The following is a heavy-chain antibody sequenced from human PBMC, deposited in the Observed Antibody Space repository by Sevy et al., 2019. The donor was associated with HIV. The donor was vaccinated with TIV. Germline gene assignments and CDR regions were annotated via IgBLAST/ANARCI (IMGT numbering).Heavy chain of an antibody. CDR1: GFIFSNYA. J-gene: IGHJ4*02. D-gene: IGHD2-2*01. Sequence: GGSLRLSCATSGFIFSNYAMSWVRQAPGKGLEWVSDISGSGGTTYYADAVRGRFTISRDNSKNTLYLQMDSLRAEDTAVYYCAKLQSGDCSRTSGRDYYFDSWGQGTLVTVSS. CDR3: AKLQSGDCSRTSGRDYYFDS. V-gene: IGHV3-23*01. CDR2: ISGSGGTT.